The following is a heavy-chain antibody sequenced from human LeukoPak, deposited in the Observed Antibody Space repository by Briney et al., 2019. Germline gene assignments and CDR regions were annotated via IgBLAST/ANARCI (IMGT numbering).Heavy chain of an antibody. CDR1: AFTFSSYG. Sequence: HTGGSLRLSCAASAFTFSSYGMHWVRQAPGKGLEWVAVIWYDGSNKYYADSVRGRFTISRDNSKNTLYLQMNSLRAEDTAIYYCARRASYYDSSGCDSWGQGTLVTVSS. D-gene: IGHD3-22*01. CDR3: ARRASYYDSSGCDS. J-gene: IGHJ4*02. V-gene: IGHV3-33*08. CDR2: IWYDGSNK.